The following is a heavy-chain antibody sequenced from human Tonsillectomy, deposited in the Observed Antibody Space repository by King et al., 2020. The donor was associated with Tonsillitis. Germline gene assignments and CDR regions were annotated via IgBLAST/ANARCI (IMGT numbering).Heavy chain of an antibody. CDR1: GFTFSSYA. CDR3: AGGAGAAADSDAFDI. CDR2: ISYDGSNK. Sequence: HVQLVESGGGVVQPGRSLRLSCAASGFTFSSYAMHWVRQAPGKGLEWVAVISYDGSNKYYADSVKGRFTISRDNSKNTLYLQMNSLRAEDTAVYYCAGGAGAAADSDAFDIWGQGTMVTVSS. J-gene: IGHJ3*02. D-gene: IGHD6-13*01. V-gene: IGHV3-30-3*01.